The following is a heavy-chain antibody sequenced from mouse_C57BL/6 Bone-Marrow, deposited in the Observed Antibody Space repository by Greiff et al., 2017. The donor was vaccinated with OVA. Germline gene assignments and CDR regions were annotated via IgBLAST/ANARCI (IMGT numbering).Heavy chain of an antibody. D-gene: IGHD1-1*01. J-gene: IGHJ2*01. CDR2: ISSGGSYT. V-gene: IGHV5-6*02. CDR3: ASHGDYGSFFDY. Sequence: DVMLVESGGDLVKPGGSLKLSCAASGFTFSSYGMSWVRQTPDKRLEWVATISSGGSYTYYPDSVKGRFTISRDNAKKTLYLQMSSLKSEDTAMYYCASHGDYGSFFDYWGQGTTLTVSS. CDR1: GFTFSSYG.